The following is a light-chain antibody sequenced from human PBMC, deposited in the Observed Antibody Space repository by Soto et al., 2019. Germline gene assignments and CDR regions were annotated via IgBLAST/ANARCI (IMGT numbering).Light chain of an antibody. CDR1: SSDVGGYNY. J-gene: IGLJ3*02. CDR2: DVS. V-gene: IGLV2-11*01. Sequence: QSALTQPRSVSGSPGQSVTISCTGTSSDVGGYNYVSWYQQYSGKAPKVIIFDVSKRPSGVPDRFSGSKSGNTASLTISGLQAEDEGDYYCCSFADTYIYWVFGGGTKLTVL. CDR3: CSFADTYIYWV.